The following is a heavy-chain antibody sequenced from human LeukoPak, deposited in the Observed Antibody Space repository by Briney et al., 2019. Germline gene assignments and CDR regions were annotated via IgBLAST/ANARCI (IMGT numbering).Heavy chain of an antibody. Sequence: EASVKVPCKASGYTFTSYGISWVRQAPGQGLEWMGWISAYNGNTNYAQKLQGRVTRTTDTSTSTAYMELRSLRSDDAAVYYCAREPTRSYGYYYYYGMDGWGQGTMVTVSS. CDR2: ISAYNGNT. D-gene: IGHD5-18*01. CDR1: GYTFTSYG. J-gene: IGHJ6*01. V-gene: IGHV1-18*01. CDR3: AREPTRSYGYYYYYGMDG.